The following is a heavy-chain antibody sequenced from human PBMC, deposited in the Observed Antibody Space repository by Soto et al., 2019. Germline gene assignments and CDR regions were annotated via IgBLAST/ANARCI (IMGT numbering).Heavy chain of an antibody. J-gene: IGHJ4*02. CDR1: GFTFSDYY. CDR3: ASRKKGSIFGVVIYYFDY. Sequence: GSLRLSCAASGFTFSDYYMSWIRQAPGKGLEWVSYISSSGSTIYYADSVKGRFTISRDNAKNSLYLQMNSLRAEDTAVYYCASRKKGSIFGVVIYYFDYWGQGTLVTVSS. CDR2: ISSSGSTI. D-gene: IGHD3-3*01. V-gene: IGHV3-11*01.